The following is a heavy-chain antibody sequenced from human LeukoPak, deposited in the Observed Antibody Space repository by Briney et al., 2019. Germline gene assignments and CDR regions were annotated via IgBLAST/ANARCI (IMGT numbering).Heavy chain of an antibody. J-gene: IGHJ5*02. CDR3: ARDGSSWPTEGWFDP. Sequence: GGSLRLSCAASGFTFSNYWMHWVRQAPGKGLVWVSRINSDGINTSYADSVKGRFTISRDNAKNTLNLQMNSLRAEDTAVYYCARDGSSWPTEGWFDPWGQGTLVTVSS. V-gene: IGHV3-74*01. CDR2: INSDGINT. D-gene: IGHD6-13*01. CDR1: GFTFSNYW.